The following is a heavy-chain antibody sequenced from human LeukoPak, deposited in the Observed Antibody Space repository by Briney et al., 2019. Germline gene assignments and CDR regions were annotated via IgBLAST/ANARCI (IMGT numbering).Heavy chain of an antibody. D-gene: IGHD3-22*01. J-gene: IGHJ4*02. Sequence: GASVKVSCKASGYTFTSYGISWVRQAPGQGLEWMGWISAYNGNTNYAQKLQGRVSMSTDTSTSTAYMELRSLRSDDTAVYYCATAPQDYYDSSGLRGVPDYWGQGTLVTVSS. CDR2: ISAYNGNT. V-gene: IGHV1-18*01. CDR1: GYTFTSYG. CDR3: ATAPQDYYDSSGLRGVPDY.